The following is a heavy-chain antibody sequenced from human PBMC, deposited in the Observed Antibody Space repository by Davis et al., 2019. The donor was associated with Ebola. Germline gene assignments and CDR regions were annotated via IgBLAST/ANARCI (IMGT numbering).Heavy chain of an antibody. CDR2: ISGSGGST. CDR3: AKARTPRGDSSNYYVDY. D-gene: IGHD3-22*01. Sequence: GESLKISCAASGFTFSSYATSWVRQAPGKGLEWVSGISGSGGSTYYADSVKGRFTIPRDNSRNTLYLQMNSLRAEDTAVYYCAKARTPRGDSSNYYVDYWGQGTLVTVSS. CDR1: GFTFSSYA. J-gene: IGHJ4*02. V-gene: IGHV3-23*01.